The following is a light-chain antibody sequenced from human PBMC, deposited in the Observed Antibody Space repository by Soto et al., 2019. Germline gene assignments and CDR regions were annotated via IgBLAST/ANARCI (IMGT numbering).Light chain of an antibody. V-gene: IGKV1-5*03. CDR3: LQHKSYPWT. CDR2: KAS. Sequence: DIQMTQSPSTLSASVGDRVTITCRASQTISSWLAWYQQKPGKAPKLLIYKASTLKSGVPSRFSGAGSGAEFTLTINGLQSEDFATYFCLQHKSYPWTFGQGTKVDIK. J-gene: IGKJ1*01. CDR1: QTISSW.